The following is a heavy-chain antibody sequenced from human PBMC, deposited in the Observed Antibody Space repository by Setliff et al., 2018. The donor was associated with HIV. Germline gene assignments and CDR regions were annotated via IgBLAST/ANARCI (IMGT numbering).Heavy chain of an antibody. V-gene: IGHV4-34*01. CDR3: ASSSGWYGAAQFDP. J-gene: IGHJ5*02. CDR2: IDHSGNI. Sequence: SETLSLTCAVYGGSFNDYYWTWIRQPPGKGLEWIGEIDHSGNIKYHASLKSRVTISLDTSKNQSSLKLSSLTAADTAVYYCASSSGWYGAAQFDPWGQGTRVTVSS. D-gene: IGHD6-19*01. CDR1: GGSFNDYY.